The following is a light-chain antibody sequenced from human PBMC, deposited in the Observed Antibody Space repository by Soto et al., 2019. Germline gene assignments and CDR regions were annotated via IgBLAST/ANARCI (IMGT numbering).Light chain of an antibody. CDR2: AAS. CDR3: QKYSSVPF. Sequence: DIQMTQSPTSLSASVGDRVTITCRASQGIRNYVAWYQQIPGKAPKLLIYAASTLQSGVPSRFSGSGSGTDFALTINGLQPEDVATYPCQKYSSVPFFGPGTKVEIK. V-gene: IGKV1-27*01. J-gene: IGKJ3*01. CDR1: QGIRNY.